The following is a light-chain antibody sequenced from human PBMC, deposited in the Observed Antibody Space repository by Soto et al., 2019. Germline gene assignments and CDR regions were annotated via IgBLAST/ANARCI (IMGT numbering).Light chain of an antibody. V-gene: IGLV1-44*01. CDR2: IDD. CDR3: QAYDYSLTAFV. J-gene: IGLJ3*02. CDR1: TSNIAGNT. Sequence: QSVLTQPPSLSGTPGQRVTISCSGSTSNIAGNTVHWYQHLPETAPKLLIYIDDQRPSGVPDRFSGSKSGTSASLAITGLQAEDEADYYCQAYDYSLTAFVFGGGTKLTVL.